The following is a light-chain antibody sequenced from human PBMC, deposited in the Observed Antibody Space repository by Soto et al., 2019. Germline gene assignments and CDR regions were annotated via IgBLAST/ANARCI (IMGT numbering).Light chain of an antibody. CDR2: AAS. J-gene: IGKJ3*01. Sequence: DIPMTQSPSSLSASVGDRVTITCRASQSISSYLNWYQQKPGKAPKLLIYAASSLQIGVPSRFSGSRSGTDFPLTISSRQPEEFATYYCQQSYSTPLFTFGPGTKVDIK. CDR3: QQSYSTPLFT. CDR1: QSISSY. V-gene: IGKV1-39*01.